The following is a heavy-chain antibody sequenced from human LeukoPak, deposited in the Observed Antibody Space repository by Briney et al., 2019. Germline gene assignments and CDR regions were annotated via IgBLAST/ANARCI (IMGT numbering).Heavy chain of an antibody. CDR1: GFTLSSYG. Sequence: PGGSLRLSCAASGFTLSSYGMHWVRQAPGKGLEWVAVISYDGSNKYYADSVKGRFTISRDNSKNTLYLQMNSLRAEDTAVYYCAKDAGFDPWGQGTLVTVSS. J-gene: IGHJ5*02. CDR2: ISYDGSNK. CDR3: AKDAGFDP. V-gene: IGHV3-30*18.